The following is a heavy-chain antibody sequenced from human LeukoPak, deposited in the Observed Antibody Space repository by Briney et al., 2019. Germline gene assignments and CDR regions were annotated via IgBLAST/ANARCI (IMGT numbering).Heavy chain of an antibody. CDR2: INHSGST. V-gene: IGHV4-34*01. Sequence: SSETLSLTCAVYGGSFSGYYWSWIRQPPGKGLEWIGEINHSGSTNYNPSLKSRVTISVDTSKNQFSLKLSSVTAADTAVYYCARDRGGGNSNEYFQHWGQGTLVTVSS. CDR3: ARDRGGGNSNEYFQH. CDR1: GGSFSGYY. D-gene: IGHD4-23*01. J-gene: IGHJ1*01.